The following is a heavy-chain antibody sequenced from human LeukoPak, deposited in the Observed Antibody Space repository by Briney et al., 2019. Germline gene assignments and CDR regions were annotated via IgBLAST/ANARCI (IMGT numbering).Heavy chain of an antibody. V-gene: IGHV4-61*02. CDR3: ARSGTQTYFFDY. Sequence: ASETLSLTCTVSGGSISSGSYYWTWIRPPAGKGLEWIGRIYTSGSTNFNPSLKSRVTISLDTSKNQFSLKLSSVTAADTAVYYCARSGTQTYFFDYWGQGTLVTVSS. J-gene: IGHJ4*02. D-gene: IGHD1-14*01. CDR1: GGSISSGSYY. CDR2: IYTSGST.